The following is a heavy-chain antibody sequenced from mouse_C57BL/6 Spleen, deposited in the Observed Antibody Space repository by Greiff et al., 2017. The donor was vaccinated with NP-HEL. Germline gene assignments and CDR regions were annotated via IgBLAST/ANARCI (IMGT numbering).Heavy chain of an antibody. V-gene: IGHV6-6*01. CDR3: TRRSNYHYAMDY. D-gene: IGHD2-5*01. Sequence: EVKVEESGGGLVQPGGSMKLSCAASGFTFSDAWMDWVRQSPEKGLEWVAEIRNKANNHATYYAESVKGRFTISRDDSKSSVYLQMNSLRAEDTGIYYCTRRSNYHYAMDYWGQGTSVTVSS. CDR2: IRNKANNHAT. CDR1: GFTFSDAW. J-gene: IGHJ4*01.